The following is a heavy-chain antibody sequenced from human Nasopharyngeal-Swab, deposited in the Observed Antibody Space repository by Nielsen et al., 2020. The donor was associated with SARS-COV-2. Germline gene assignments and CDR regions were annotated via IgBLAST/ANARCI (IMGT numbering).Heavy chain of an antibody. Sequence: ASVKVSCKASGYTFTSYAMNWVRQAPGQRLEWMGWINTNTGNPTYAQGFTGRFVFSLDTSVSTAYLQISSLKAEDTAVYYCARDDYGDYGVGYYYYYMDVWGKGTTVTVSS. D-gene: IGHD4-17*01. CDR3: ARDDYGDYGVGYYYYYMDV. J-gene: IGHJ6*03. V-gene: IGHV7-4-1*02. CDR1: GYTFTSYA. CDR2: INTNTGNP.